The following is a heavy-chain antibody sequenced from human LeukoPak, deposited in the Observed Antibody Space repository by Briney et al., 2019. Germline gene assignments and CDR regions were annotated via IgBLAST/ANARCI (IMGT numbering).Heavy chain of an antibody. CDR2: VSGNSGST. CDR3: AKDREYSAYDSDY. Sequence: PGGSLRLSCAASGFTFSSYAMNWVRQAPGKGLEWVSTVSGNSGSTYHADSVKGRFTISRDNSKNTLYLQMNNLRAEDTAVYYCAKDREYSAYDSDYWGQGTLVTVSS. CDR1: GFTFSSYA. J-gene: IGHJ4*02. V-gene: IGHV3-23*01. D-gene: IGHD5-12*01.